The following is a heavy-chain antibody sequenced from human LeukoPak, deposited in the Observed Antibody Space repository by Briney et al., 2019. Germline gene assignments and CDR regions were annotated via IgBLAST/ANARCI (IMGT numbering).Heavy chain of an antibody. Sequence: GGSLRLSCAASGFTFGDYAMHWVRQAPGKGLEWVSGISWNSGSIGYADSVKGRFTISRDNVKNSLYLQMNSLRAEDTALYYCAKASGLGSGSWYYFDYWGQGTLVTVS. J-gene: IGHJ4*02. CDR1: GFTFGDYA. V-gene: IGHV3-9*01. D-gene: IGHD3-10*01. CDR3: AKASGLGSGSWYYFDY. CDR2: ISWNSGSI.